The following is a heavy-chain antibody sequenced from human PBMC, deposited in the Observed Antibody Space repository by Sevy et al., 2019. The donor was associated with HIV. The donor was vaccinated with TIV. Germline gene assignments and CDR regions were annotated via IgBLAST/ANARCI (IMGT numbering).Heavy chain of an antibody. D-gene: IGHD5-18*01. CDR3: ARGAMAFSDY. J-gene: IGHJ4*02. V-gene: IGHV4-59*13. Sequence: SETPSLTCTVSGGSISSYYWSWIRQPPGKGLEWIGYIYYSGSTNYNPSLKSRVTISVDTSKNQFSLKLSSVTAADTAVYYCARGAMAFSDYWGQGTLVTVSS. CDR2: IYYSGST. CDR1: GGSISSYY.